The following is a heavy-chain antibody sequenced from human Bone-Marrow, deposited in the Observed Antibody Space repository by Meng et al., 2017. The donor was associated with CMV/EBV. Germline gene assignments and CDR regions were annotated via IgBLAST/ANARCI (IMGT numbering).Heavy chain of an antibody. V-gene: IGHV3-21*01. J-gene: IGHJ6*02. CDR2: ISSSSSYI. D-gene: IGHD3-3*01. CDR3: ARPQKYDFGGGYRPYYYYGMDV. CDR1: GFTFSSYS. Sequence: GGSLRLSCAAAGFTFSSYSMNWVRQAPGKGLEWVSSISSSSSYIYYADSVKGRFTISRDNAKTLLYLKMNSLRAEDTAVYYCARPQKYDFGGGYRPYYYYGMDVWGQGTTVTVSS.